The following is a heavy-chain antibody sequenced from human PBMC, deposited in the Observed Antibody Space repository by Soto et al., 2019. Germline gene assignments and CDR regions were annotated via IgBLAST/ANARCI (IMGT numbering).Heavy chain of an antibody. D-gene: IGHD3-3*01. Sequence: PAGALRLSCAASGFPVSRHSMSSVRPGPRKGLEWVSSISSSSSYIYYADSVKGRFTISRDNAKNSLYLQMNSLRAEDTAVYYCARALQYYDFWSGLDYWGQGTLVTVS. V-gene: IGHV3-21*01. J-gene: IGHJ4*02. CDR3: ARALQYYDFWSGLDY. CDR2: ISSSSSYI. CDR1: GFPVSRHS.